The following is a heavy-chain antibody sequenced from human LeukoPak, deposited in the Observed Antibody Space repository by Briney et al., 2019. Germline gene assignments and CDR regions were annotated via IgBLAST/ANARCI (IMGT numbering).Heavy chain of an antibody. CDR2: IYYTGST. J-gene: IGHJ4*02. D-gene: IGHD2-2*01. V-gene: IGHV4-59*01. CDR3: AARYCTSSSCHSNFAY. Sequence: SETLSLTCTVSGGSISNYYCTWVRQPPGKGLEWVGYIYYTGSTNHKPSPKSRVTLSVDTSKNQFSLKLSSVTAADTPVYYCAARYCTSSSCHSNFAYWGQGTLVTVSS. CDR1: GGSISNYY.